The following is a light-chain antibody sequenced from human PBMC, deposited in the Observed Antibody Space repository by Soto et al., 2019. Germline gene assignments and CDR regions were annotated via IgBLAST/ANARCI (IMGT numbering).Light chain of an antibody. Sequence: QSVLTQPPSASGSPGQSVTISCTGTSSDVGGYNYVSWYQQHPGKAPKLMIYEVSKRPSGVPDRFSGSKSGNTASLTVSGLQAEDEEDYYCSSYAGSNNLGLFGGGTKLTVL. V-gene: IGLV2-8*01. CDR3: SSYAGSNNLGL. J-gene: IGLJ2*01. CDR2: EVS. CDR1: SSDVGGYNY.